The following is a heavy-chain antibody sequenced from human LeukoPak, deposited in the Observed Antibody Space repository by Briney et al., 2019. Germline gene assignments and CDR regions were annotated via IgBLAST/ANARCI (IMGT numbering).Heavy chain of an antibody. J-gene: IGHJ4*02. CDR1: GGSISSYY. V-gene: IGHV4-59*08. CDR2: IYYSGST. CDR3: ARHRMPQQLLGAENYFDY. D-gene: IGHD6-13*01. Sequence: SETLSLTCTVSGGSISSYYWSWIRQPPGKGLEWIGYIYYSGSTNYNPSLKSRVTISVDTSKNQFSLKLSSVTAADTAVYYCARHRMPQQLLGAENYFDYWGQGTLVTVSS.